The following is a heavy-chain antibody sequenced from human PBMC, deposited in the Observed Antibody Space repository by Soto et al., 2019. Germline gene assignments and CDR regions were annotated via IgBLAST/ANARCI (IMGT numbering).Heavy chain of an antibody. V-gene: IGHV3-30-3*01. Sequence: QVQLVESGGGVVQPGRSLRLSCAASGFTFSSYAMHWVRQAPGKGLEWVAVISYDGSNKYYADSVKGRFTISRDNSKNTLYLQMNSLRAEDTAVYYCAREYGDYGYGMDVWGQGTTVTVSS. CDR3: AREYGDYGYGMDV. J-gene: IGHJ6*02. D-gene: IGHD4-17*01. CDR2: ISYDGSNK. CDR1: GFTFSSYA.